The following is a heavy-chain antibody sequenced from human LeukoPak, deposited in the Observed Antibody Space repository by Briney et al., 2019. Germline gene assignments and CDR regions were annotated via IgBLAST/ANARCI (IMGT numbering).Heavy chain of an antibody. CDR3: ARSCSSTSCYVGGAFDI. Sequence: ASVKVSCKASGYTFTSYDINWVRQATGQGLEWMGWMNPNSGNTGYAQKFQGRVTMTRNTSISTAYMELSSLRSEDTAVYYCARSCSSTSCYVGGAFDIWGQGTMVTVSS. D-gene: IGHD2-2*01. V-gene: IGHV1-8*01. J-gene: IGHJ3*02. CDR2: MNPNSGNT. CDR1: GYTFTSYD.